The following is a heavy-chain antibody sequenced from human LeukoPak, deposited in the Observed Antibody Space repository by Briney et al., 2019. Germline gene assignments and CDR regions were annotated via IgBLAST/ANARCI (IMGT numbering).Heavy chain of an antibody. V-gene: IGHV4-4*07. Sequence: SETLSLTCTVSGASITTYYWSWIRQPAGKGLEWIGRIYTSGSTNYNPSLKSRVTMSVDTSKNQFSLKLSSVTAADTAVYYCARGRVRGVTHDAFDIWGQGTMVTVSS. D-gene: IGHD3-10*01. J-gene: IGHJ3*02. CDR3: ARGRVRGVTHDAFDI. CDR2: IYTSGST. CDR1: GASITTYY.